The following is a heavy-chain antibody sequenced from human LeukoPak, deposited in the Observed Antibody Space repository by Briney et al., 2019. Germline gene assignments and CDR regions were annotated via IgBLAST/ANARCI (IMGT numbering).Heavy chain of an antibody. D-gene: IGHD2-2*01. CDR1: GFTFSSYA. J-gene: IGHJ6*02. CDR3: AKEGYCSSTSCYGSYYYYGMDV. Sequence: GGSLRLSCAASGFTFSSYAMSWVRQAPGKGLEWVSAISGSGGSTYYADSVKGRFTISRDNSKNTLCLQMNSLRAEDTAVYYCAKEGYCSSTSCYGSYYYYGMDVWGQGTTVTVSS. V-gene: IGHV3-23*01. CDR2: ISGSGGST.